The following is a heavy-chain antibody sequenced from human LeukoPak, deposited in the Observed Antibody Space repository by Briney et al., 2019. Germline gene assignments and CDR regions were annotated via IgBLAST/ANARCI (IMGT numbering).Heavy chain of an antibody. V-gene: IGHV3-53*01. D-gene: IGHD5-12*01. Sequence: PGGSLRLSCAASGFTVSSNYMGWVRQAPGKGLEWVSVIHSDGATHYADSVKGRFTISRDTSKNTLYLQMNSLRAEDTAVYYCASTSIIRGYDHDQYYWGQGTLVTVSS. CDR1: GFTVSSNY. J-gene: IGHJ4*02. CDR3: ASTSIIRGYDHDQYY. CDR2: IHSDGAT.